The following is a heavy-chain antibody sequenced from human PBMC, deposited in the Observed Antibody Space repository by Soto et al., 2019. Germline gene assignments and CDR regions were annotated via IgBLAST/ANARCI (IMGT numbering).Heavy chain of an antibody. Sequence: QVQLQESGPGLVKPSETLSLNCTVSGGSVSRGSYYCSWIRQPTGKGLEWIGYIYYSGSTNYNPSLNIRVTISVDTSKNQFSLKLSSVTAADTDVYYWARSSEYSSGWYGYWGQGTLVTVSS. D-gene: IGHD6-19*01. CDR2: IYYSGST. CDR1: GGSVSRGSYY. J-gene: IGHJ4*02. CDR3: ARSSEYSSGWYGY. V-gene: IGHV4-61*01.